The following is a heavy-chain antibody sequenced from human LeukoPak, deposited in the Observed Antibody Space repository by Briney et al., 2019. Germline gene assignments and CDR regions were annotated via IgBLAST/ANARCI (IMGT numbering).Heavy chain of an antibody. CDR2: IRYSGST. D-gene: IGHD5-24*01. CDR3: ARVHSDGYSAY. Sequence: PSETLSLTCTVSGGSIISYYWSWIRQPPGKGLEWIGYIRYSGSTKYNPSLKSRVTISVDTSNNHFSLKLSSVTAADTAVYFCARVHSDGYSAYWGQGILVTVSS. CDR1: GGSIISYY. J-gene: IGHJ4*02. V-gene: IGHV4-59*01.